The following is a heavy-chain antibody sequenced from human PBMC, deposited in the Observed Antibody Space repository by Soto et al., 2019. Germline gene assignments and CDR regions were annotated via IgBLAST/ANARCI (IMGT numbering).Heavy chain of an antibody. D-gene: IGHD6-19*01. Sequence: ASVNVSCKAAGYTFTSYGISWVRQAPRQGLEWMGWISAYNGNTNYAQKLQGRVTMTTDTSTSTAYMELRSLRSDDTAVYYCARDMVVAVADPNFDYWGQGTLVTVSS. CDR1: GYTFTSYG. J-gene: IGHJ4*02. V-gene: IGHV1-18*01. CDR3: ARDMVVAVADPNFDY. CDR2: ISAYNGNT.